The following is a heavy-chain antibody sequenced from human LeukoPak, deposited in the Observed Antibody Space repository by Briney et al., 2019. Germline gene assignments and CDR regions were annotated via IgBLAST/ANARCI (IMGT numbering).Heavy chain of an antibody. CDR3: ARVRVSSWLEREWFDP. CDR2: INPNSGGT. Sequence: ASVKVSCKASGYTFTGYYMHWVRQAPGQGLEWMGWINPNSGGTNYAQKFQGRVTMTRDTSISTAYMELSRLRSDDTAVYYCARVRVSSWLEREWFDPWGQGTLVTVSS. J-gene: IGHJ5*02. CDR1: GYTFTGYY. V-gene: IGHV1-2*02. D-gene: IGHD1-1*01.